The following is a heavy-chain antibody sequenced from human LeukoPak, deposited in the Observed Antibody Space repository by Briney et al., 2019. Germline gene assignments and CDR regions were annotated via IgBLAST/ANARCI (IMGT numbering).Heavy chain of an antibody. V-gene: IGHV3-48*03. CDR3: ARRKYYYDSSGTGGYYGMDV. J-gene: IGHJ6*02. CDR1: GFTFSSYE. Sequence: GGSLRLSCAASGFTFSSYEMNWVRQAPGKGLEWVSYISSSGSTIYYADSVKGRFTISRDNAKNSLYLQMNSLRAEDTAVYYCARRKYYYDSSGTGGYYGMDVWGQGTTVTVSS. CDR2: ISSSGSTI. D-gene: IGHD3-22*01.